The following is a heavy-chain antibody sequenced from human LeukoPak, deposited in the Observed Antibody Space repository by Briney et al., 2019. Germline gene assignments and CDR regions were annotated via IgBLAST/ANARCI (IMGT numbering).Heavy chain of an antibody. D-gene: IGHD3-22*01. CDR2: IYTSGST. CDR3: VRVIGAPNYYYYMDV. J-gene: IGHJ6*03. CDR1: GGSISSGSYY. V-gene: IGHV4-61*02. Sequence: SQTLSLTCTVSGGSISSGSYYWSWIRQPAGKGLEWIGRIYTSGSTNYNPSLKSRVTMSVDTSKNQFSLKLSSVTAADTAVYYCVRVIGAPNYYYYMDVWGKGTTVTVS.